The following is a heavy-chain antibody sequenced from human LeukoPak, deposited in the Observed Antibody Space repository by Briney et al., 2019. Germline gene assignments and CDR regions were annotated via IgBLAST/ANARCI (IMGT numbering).Heavy chain of an antibody. D-gene: IGHD1-26*01. CDR3: ARDWDAMNNCFDP. V-gene: IGHV1-18*04. CDR2: ISTNSDIR. Sequence: ASVKVSCKASGYRFTDYYISWLRQAPGQGLEWMGWISTNSDIRTYAQTLQGRFTMTTDTATTTAYMELNNLTFDDTAVYYCARDWDAMNNCFDPWGQGTPVTVSS. J-gene: IGHJ5*02. CDR1: GYRFTDYY.